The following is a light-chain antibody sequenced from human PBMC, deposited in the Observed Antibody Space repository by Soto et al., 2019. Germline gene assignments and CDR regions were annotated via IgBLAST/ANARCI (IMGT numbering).Light chain of an antibody. CDR2: GAS. V-gene: IGKV3-11*01. Sequence: EIVMTQSPATLSVSPGERATLSCRASQSVVTNLAWYRQKPGQAPRLLIFGASTRATGIPARFSGGGAGTDFSLTISSLEPEDFAVYYCQQRSNWPLTFGGGTKVDIK. CDR3: QQRSNWPLT. J-gene: IGKJ4*01. CDR1: QSVVTN.